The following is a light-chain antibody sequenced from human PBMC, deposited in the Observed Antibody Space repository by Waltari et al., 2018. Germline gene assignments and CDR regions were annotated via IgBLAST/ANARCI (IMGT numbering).Light chain of an antibody. J-gene: IGLJ2*01. CDR2: YVN. CDR1: SRDVGGDDS. CDR3: CSQSSYNGVI. Sequence: QSALSQPASVSGSPGQSITISCTGSSRDVGGDDSVSWYQDHPGQAPKVILYYVNNRPSGVSDRFSGSKSGNTASLTISGLQAEDEANYYCCSQSSYNGVIFGGGTKLTVL. V-gene: IGLV2-14*03.